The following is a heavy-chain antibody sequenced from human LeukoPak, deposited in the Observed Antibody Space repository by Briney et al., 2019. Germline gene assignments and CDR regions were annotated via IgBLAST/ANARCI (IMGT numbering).Heavy chain of an antibody. V-gene: IGHV3-23*01. CDR1: GFSFSVYA. J-gene: IGHJ4*02. CDR3: AKARGATVNDPADY. Sequence: GSLRLSCAASGFSFSVYAMNWVRQAPGKGLEWVSSFGGSGGGPWHAASVKGRFSISRDNSKNTLYLQMSSLSDEDTALYYCAKARGATVNDPADYWGQGILVTVSS. D-gene: IGHD1-26*01. CDR2: FGGSGGGP.